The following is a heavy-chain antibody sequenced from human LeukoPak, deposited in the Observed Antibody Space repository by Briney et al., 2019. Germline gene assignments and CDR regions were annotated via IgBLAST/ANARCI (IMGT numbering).Heavy chain of an antibody. J-gene: IGHJ4*02. CDR3: ARAVSGYYSGFDY. V-gene: IGHV4-59*01. Sequence: SETLSLTCTVSGGSISSYYWSWIRQPPGKGLEWIGYIYYSGSTNYNPSLKSRVTISVDTSKNQFSLKLSSVTAADTAVYYCARAVSGYYSGFDYWGQGTLVTVSS. CDR2: IYYSGST. D-gene: IGHD3-22*01. CDR1: GGSISSYY.